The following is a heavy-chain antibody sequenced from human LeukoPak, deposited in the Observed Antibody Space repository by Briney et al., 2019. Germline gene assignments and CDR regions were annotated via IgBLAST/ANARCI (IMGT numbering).Heavy chain of an antibody. CDR1: GGSISDNY. CDR3: ARHPFATPFDY. CDR2: AYYSGHT. V-gene: IGHV4-59*08. Sequence: SETLSLACTVSGGSISDNYWSWIRQPPGKGLEWIGYAYYSGHTNYNSSLKSRVTMSLDTSKSQFSLGLSSVTAADTAVYFCARHPFATPFDYWGPGTLVTVSS. D-gene: IGHD2-15*01. J-gene: IGHJ4*02.